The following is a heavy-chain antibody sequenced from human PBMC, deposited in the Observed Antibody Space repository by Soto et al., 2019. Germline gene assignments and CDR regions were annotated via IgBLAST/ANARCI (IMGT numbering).Heavy chain of an antibody. Sequence: GGSLRLSCAASGFTFSNYWMSWVRQAPGKGLEWVANIKEDGSEKYYVDSVKGRFTISRDNAKNSLYLQMNNLRAEDTAVYYCARPLTTEWDLLIKVYWGQGA. CDR1: GFTFSNYW. CDR3: ARPLTTEWDLLIKVY. J-gene: IGHJ4*02. D-gene: IGHD3-9*01. CDR2: IKEDGSEK. V-gene: IGHV3-7*01.